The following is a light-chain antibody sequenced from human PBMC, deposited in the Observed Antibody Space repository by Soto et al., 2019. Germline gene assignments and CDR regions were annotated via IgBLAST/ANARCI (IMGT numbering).Light chain of an antibody. CDR2: GNS. Sequence: QSVLTQPPSVSGAPGQRVTTSCTGSSSNIGAGYGVHWYQQLPGSGPKLLIYGNSNRPSGVPDRFSGSKSGTSASLAITGLQAEDEADYYCQSYDSSLSGPVVFGGGTKVTVL. V-gene: IGLV1-40*01. CDR3: QSYDSSLSGPVV. J-gene: IGLJ2*01. CDR1: SSNIGAGYG.